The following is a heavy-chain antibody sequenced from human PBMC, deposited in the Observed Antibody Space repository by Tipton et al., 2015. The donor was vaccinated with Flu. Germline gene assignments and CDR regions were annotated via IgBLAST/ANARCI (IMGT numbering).Heavy chain of an antibody. J-gene: IGHJ6*02. Sequence: SLRLSCAASGFTFSSYEMNWVRQAPGTGLEWVSYISSSGSTIYYADSVKGRFTISRDNAKNSLYLQMNSLRAEDTAVYYCARVPDYDILTGVDYYHGMDVWGQGTTVTVSS. D-gene: IGHD3-9*01. CDR1: GFTFSSYE. V-gene: IGHV3-48*03. CDR3: ARVPDYDILTGVDYYHGMDV. CDR2: ISSSGSTI.